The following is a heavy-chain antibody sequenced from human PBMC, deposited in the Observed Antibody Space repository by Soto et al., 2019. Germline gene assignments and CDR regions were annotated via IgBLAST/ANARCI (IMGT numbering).Heavy chain of an antibody. CDR2: ISGSGGST. CDR3: EESSGSYYGEDY. J-gene: IGHJ4*02. V-gene: IGHV3-23*01. D-gene: IGHD1-26*01. CDR1: GFRFSNYA. Sequence: EVQLLESGGGLVRPGGSLRLSCAASGFRFSNYAMSWVRQAPGKGLEWVSVISGSGGSTYYADSVKGRFTISRDNSKNTLYLQMNSLRAEDTAVYYCEESSGSYYGEDYWGQGTLVNVSS.